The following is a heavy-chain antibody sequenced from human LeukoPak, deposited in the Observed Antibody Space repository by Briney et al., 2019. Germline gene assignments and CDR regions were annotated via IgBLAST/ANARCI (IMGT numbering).Heavy chain of an antibody. CDR1: GFTFSSYA. J-gene: IGHJ4*02. V-gene: IGHV3-23*01. CDR2: TPGSGGST. Sequence: PGGSLRLSCAASGFTFSSYAMSWVRQGPGKGLEWVSATPGSGGSTYYADSVKGRFTISRDNSKNTLYLQMNSLRAEDTAVYYCVKDRGYSTAWAFPSGYWGQGTLVTVSS. CDR3: VKDRGYSTAWAFPSGY. D-gene: IGHD6-19*01.